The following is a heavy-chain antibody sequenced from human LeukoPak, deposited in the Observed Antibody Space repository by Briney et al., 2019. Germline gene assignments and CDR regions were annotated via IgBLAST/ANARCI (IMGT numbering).Heavy chain of an antibody. Sequence: GGSLRLSCAASGFTFSSYSMNWIRQAPGKGLEWVSYISSSGSTIYYADSVKGRFTISRDNAKNSLYLQMNSLRAEDTAVYYCARDQGGYNFDYWGQGTLVTVSS. CDR1: GFTFSSYS. CDR2: ISSSGSTI. V-gene: IGHV3-48*04. J-gene: IGHJ4*02. D-gene: IGHD5-24*01. CDR3: ARDQGGYNFDY.